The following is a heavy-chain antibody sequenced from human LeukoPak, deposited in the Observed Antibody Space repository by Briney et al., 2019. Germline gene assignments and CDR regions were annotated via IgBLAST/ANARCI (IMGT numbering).Heavy chain of an antibody. CDR1: GFNFNYFA. CDR3: SRIKYGGNSGYHFDY. Sequence: GGSLRLSCSASGFNFNYFAMSWIRQAPGKRLEWGSTIGDSGSGGSYADSVRGRFTISRDNSKNIVYLQMHSLRVDDSAVYYCSRIKYGGNSGYHFDYWGQGTLVTVSS. J-gene: IGHJ4*02. CDR2: IGDSGSGG. D-gene: IGHD4-23*01. V-gene: IGHV3-23*01.